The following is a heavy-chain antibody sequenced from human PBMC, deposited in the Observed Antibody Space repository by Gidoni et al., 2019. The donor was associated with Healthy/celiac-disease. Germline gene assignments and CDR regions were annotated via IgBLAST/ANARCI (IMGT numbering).Heavy chain of an antibody. Sequence: EVQLVESGGGLVKPGGSRRLSCAASGFTFSSYSMTWVRQAPGKGLEWVSSISSSSSYIYYADSVKGRFTITRDNAKNSLYLQMNSLRAEDTAVYYCARVLFYDILTGPFDYWGQGTLVTVSS. J-gene: IGHJ4*02. V-gene: IGHV3-21*01. CDR2: ISSSSSYI. CDR1: GFTFSSYS. D-gene: IGHD3-9*01. CDR3: ARVLFYDILTGPFDY.